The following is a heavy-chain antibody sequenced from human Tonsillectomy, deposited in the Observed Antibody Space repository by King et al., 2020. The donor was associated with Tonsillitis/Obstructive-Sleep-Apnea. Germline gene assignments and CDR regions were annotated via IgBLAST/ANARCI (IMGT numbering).Heavy chain of an antibody. V-gene: IGHV5-51*03. CDR2: IYPGDSDT. CDR3: ARSFSRFYSMDV. D-gene: IGHD2/OR15-2a*01. Sequence: VQPVESGSEVKKPGESLNISCKGSGYSFTTHWIGWVRQMPGKGLEWMGIIYPGDSDTRYSPTFQGQVTISADRSISTAYLEWSSLKASDTAIYYCARSFSRFYSMDVWGQGTTVTVSS. J-gene: IGHJ6*02. CDR1: GYSFTTHW.